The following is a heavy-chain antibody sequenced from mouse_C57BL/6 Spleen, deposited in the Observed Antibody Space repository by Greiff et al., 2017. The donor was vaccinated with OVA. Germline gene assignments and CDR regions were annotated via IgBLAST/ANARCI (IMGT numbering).Heavy chain of an antibody. V-gene: IGHV1-50*01. CDR1: GYTFTSYW. CDR3: AYGSSHWYFDV. J-gene: IGHJ1*03. Sequence: VQLQQPGAELVKPGASVKLSCKASGYTFTSYWMQWVKQRPGQGLAWIGEIDPSDSYTNYNQKFKGKATLTVDTSSSTAYMQLSSLTSEDSAVYYCAYGSSHWYFDVWGTGTTVTVSS. D-gene: IGHD1-1*01. CDR2: IDPSDSYT.